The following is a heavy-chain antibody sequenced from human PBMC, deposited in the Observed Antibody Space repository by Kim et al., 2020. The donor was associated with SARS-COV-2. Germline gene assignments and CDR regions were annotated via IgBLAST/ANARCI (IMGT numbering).Heavy chain of an antibody. V-gene: IGHV3-48*03. D-gene: IGHD3-3*01. CDR3: ARGTIMRGGYHKRGFDY. Sequence: VKGRFTISRDHAKNSLYLQMNSLGAEDTAVYYCARGTIMRGGYHKRGFDYWGQGTLVTVSS. J-gene: IGHJ4*02.